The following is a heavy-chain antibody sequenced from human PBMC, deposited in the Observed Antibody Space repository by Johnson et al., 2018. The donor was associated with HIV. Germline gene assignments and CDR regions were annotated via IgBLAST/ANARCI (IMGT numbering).Heavy chain of an antibody. Sequence: QVQLVESGGGVVQPGRSLRLSCAASGFTFSSYAMHWVRQAPGKGLDWVAVISYDGSNKYYADSVKGRFTISRDNSKNSLYLQMNSLRAEDTALYYCAKDWRITYYNFWSGFFFDAFDIWGQGTMVTVSS. CDR3: AKDWRITYYNFWSGFFFDAFDI. V-gene: IGHV3-30-3*01. J-gene: IGHJ3*02. CDR2: ISYDGSNK. D-gene: IGHD3-3*01. CDR1: GFTFSSYA.